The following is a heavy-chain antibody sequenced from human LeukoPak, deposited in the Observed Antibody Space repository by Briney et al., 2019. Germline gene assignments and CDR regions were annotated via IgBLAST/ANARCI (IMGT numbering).Heavy chain of an antibody. CDR1: GYTFTDYY. Sequence: GASVKVSCKASGYTFTDYYMHWVRQPPGRELEWMGWINPNSGATNYAQKFQGRVTMTKDTSISTGYMELSRLRSDDTAVYYCARIRGGNNYHFDYWGQGTLVTVSS. J-gene: IGHJ4*02. CDR3: ARIRGGNNYHFDY. V-gene: IGHV1-2*02. CDR2: INPNSGAT. D-gene: IGHD1-26*01.